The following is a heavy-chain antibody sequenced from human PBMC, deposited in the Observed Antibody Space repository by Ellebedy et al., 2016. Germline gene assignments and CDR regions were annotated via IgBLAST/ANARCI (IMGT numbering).Heavy chain of an antibody. CDR2: ISYDGSNK. J-gene: IGHJ4*02. D-gene: IGHD3-22*01. V-gene: IGHV3-30-3*01. CDR3: VKDYYDSSGYYNFDY. CDR1: GFTFSSYA. Sequence: GGSLRLSCAASGFTFSSYAMHWVRQAPGKGLEWVAVISYDGSNKYYADSVKGRFTISRDNSKNTLYLQMNSLRAEDTAVYYCVKDYYDSSGYYNFDYWGQGTLVTVSS.